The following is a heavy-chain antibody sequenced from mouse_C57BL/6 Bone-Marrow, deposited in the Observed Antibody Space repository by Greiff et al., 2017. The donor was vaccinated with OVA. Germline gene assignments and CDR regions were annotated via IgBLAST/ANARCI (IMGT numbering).Heavy chain of an antibody. D-gene: IGHD1-3*01. V-gene: IGHV6-3*01. Sequence: VQLKESGGGLVQPGGSMKLSCVASGFTFSNYWMNWVRQSPEKGLEWVAQIRLKSDNYATHYAESVKGRFTISRDDSNSSVYLQMNNLRAEDTGVYYCTESGSYAMDYWGQGTSVTVSS. J-gene: IGHJ4*01. CDR2: IRLKSDNYAT. CDR3: TESGSYAMDY. CDR1: GFTFSNYW.